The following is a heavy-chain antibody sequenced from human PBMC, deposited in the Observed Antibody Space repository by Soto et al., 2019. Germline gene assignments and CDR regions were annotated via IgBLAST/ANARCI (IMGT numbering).Heavy chain of an antibody. V-gene: IGHV4-59*01. J-gene: IGHJ6*03. D-gene: IGHD2-8*01. CDR1: GGSISSYY. CDR3: ARGGYCTNGVCYDYYYYYMDV. Sequence: PSETLSLTCTVPGGSISSYYWSWIRQPPGKGLEWIGCIYYSGSTNYNPSLKSRVTISVDTSKNQFSLKLSSVTAAYTAVYYCARGGYCTNGVCYDYYYYYMDVWGKGTTVTVSS. CDR2: IYYSGST.